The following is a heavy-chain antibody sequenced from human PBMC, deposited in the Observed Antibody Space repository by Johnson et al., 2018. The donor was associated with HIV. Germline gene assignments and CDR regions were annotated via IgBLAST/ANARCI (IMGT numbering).Heavy chain of an antibody. CDR3: AREEGTDILTRGDAFDI. D-gene: IGHD3-9*01. J-gene: IGHJ3*02. CDR1: GFNFGSYW. CDR2: INQDGREK. V-gene: IGHV3-7*01. Sequence: VQLVESGGTLVQPGGSLRLSCATSGFNFGSYWMSWVRLAPGNRLEWVATINQDGREKYYVDSVKGRFTISRDNAKNSLYLQMNSLRADDTAVYYCAREEGTDILTRGDAFDIWGQGTMVTVSS.